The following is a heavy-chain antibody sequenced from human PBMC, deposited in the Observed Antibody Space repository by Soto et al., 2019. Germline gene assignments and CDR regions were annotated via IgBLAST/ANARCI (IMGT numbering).Heavy chain of an antibody. V-gene: IGHV3-74*01. CDR3: AGVPYYDFWSGPAFDI. CDR2: INSDGSST. D-gene: IGHD3-3*01. J-gene: IGHJ3*02. CDR1: GFTFSSYW. Sequence: GGSLRLSCAASGFTFSSYWMHWVRQAPGKGLVWVSRINSDGSSTSYADSVKGRFTISRGNAKNTLYLQMNSLRAEDTAVYYCAGVPYYDFWSGPAFDIWGQGTMVTVSS.